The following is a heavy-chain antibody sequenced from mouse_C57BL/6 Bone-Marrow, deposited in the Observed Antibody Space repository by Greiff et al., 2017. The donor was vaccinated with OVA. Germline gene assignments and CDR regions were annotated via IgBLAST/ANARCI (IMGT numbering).Heavy chain of an antibody. J-gene: IGHJ4*01. CDR3: ARDRSYPIYYAMDY. CDR1: GYSITSGYY. Sequence: ESGPGLVKPSQSLSLTCSVTGYSITSGYYWNWIRQFPGNKLEWMGYISYDGSNNYNPSLKNRISITRDTSKNQFFLKLNSVTTEDTATYYCARDRSYPIYYAMDYWGQGTSVTVSS. D-gene: IGHD1-1*01. V-gene: IGHV3-6*01. CDR2: ISYDGSN.